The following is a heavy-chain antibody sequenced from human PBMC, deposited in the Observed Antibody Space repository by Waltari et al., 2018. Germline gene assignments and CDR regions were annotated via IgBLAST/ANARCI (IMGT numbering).Heavy chain of an antibody. Sequence: QVQLVQSGAEVKKPGASVKVSCKASGYTFTGYYMPWVRQAPGPGLAGKGWINPTSGCTNYAQKFQGRVTMTRDTSISTAYMELSRLRSDDTAVYYCARDIRYCSSTSCYGSHFDYWGQGTLVTVSS. CDR1: GYTFTGYY. V-gene: IGHV1-2*02. CDR3: ARDIRYCSSTSCYGSHFDY. D-gene: IGHD2-2*01. J-gene: IGHJ4*02. CDR2: INPTSGCT.